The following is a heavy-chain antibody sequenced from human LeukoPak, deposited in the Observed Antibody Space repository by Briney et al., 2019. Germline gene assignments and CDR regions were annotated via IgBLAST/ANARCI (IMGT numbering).Heavy chain of an antibody. CDR3: AVSPLVSGDSYYDAFDI. Sequence: ASVKVSCKVSGYTLTELSMHWVRQAPGKGLEWMGGFDPEDGETIYAQKFQGRVTMTEDTSTDTAYMELSSLRSEDTAVYYCAVSPLVSGDSYYDAFDIWGQGTMVTVSS. V-gene: IGHV1-24*01. CDR2: FDPEDGET. J-gene: IGHJ3*02. CDR1: GYTLTELS. D-gene: IGHD2-21*02.